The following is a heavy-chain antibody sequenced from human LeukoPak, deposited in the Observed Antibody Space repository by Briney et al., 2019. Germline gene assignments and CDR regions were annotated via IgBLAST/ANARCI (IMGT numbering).Heavy chain of an antibody. V-gene: IGHV4-34*01. J-gene: IGHJ5*02. CDR1: GGSLSGFY. CDR2: INHSGTT. Sequence: PSETLSLTCAVHGGSLSGFYWSWIRQPPGKGLEWIGKINHSGTTNYNPSLKSRVTISVDTSKNQVSLDLASVTAADTAVYYCARASSFDKTTRWNPAYFGPWGPGSLVTVAS. D-gene: IGHD1-1*01. CDR3: ARASSFDKTTRWNPAYFGP.